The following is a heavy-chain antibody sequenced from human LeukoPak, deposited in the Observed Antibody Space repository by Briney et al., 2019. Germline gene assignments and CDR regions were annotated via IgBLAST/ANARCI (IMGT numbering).Heavy chain of an antibody. J-gene: IGHJ4*02. CDR1: GFTVSSNS. Sequence: PGGSLRLSCTVSGFTVSSNSMSWVRQAPGKGLEWVSFIYSDNTHYSDSVKGRFTISRDNSKNTLYRQMNSLRIQDTAVYYCARRAGAYPHPYDYGGQGTLVTVSS. D-gene: IGHD3-16*01. V-gene: IGHV3-53*01. CDR3: ARRAGAYPHPYDY. CDR2: IYSDNT.